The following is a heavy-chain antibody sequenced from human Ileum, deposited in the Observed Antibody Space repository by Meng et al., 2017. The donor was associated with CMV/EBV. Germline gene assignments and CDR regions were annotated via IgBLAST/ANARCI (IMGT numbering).Heavy chain of an antibody. V-gene: IGHV4-59*01. D-gene: IGHD3-16*01. Sequence: SETLSLTCSVSGDSITRYYVSWIRQPPGKGLEWIGDLQYSETAYYSHSLRGRVIISADTAKNHFSLSLTSVTAADTAVYFCATTLHPVPLLNYFDPWGQGTLVTVSS. J-gene: IGHJ5*02. CDR2: LQYSETA. CDR1: GDSITRYY. CDR3: ATTLHPVPLLNYFDP.